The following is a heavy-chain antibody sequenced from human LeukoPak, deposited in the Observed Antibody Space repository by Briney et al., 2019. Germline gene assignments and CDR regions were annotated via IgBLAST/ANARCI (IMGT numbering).Heavy chain of an antibody. CDR2: IIPIFGTA. CDR3: ARCDYYDSSGYYLNFDY. Sequence: ASVKVSCKASGGTFSSYAISWVRQAPGQGLEWMGGIIPIFGTANYAQKFQGRVTITADESTSTAYMELSSLRSEDTAVYYYARCDYYDSSGYYLNFDYWGQGTLVTVSS. CDR1: GGTFSSYA. V-gene: IGHV1-69*13. J-gene: IGHJ4*02. D-gene: IGHD3-22*01.